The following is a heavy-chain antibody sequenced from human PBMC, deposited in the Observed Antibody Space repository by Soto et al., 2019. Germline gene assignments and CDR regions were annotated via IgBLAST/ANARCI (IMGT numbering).Heavy chain of an antibody. CDR1: GFTFSSYA. CDR3: ARGRVPITFGGVIGY. V-gene: IGHV3-23*01. CDR2: ISGSGGST. Sequence: GGSLRLSCAASGFTFSSYAMSWVRQAPGKGLEWVSAISGSGGSTYYADSVKGRFTISRDNSKNMLYLQMNSLRAEDTAVYYCARGRVPITFGGVIGYWGQGTLVTVSS. D-gene: IGHD3-16*01. J-gene: IGHJ4*02.